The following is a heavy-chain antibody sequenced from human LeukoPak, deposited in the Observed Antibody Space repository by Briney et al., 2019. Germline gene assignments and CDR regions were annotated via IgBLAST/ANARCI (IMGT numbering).Heavy chain of an antibody. J-gene: IGHJ4*02. CDR2: ISSSSSYI. D-gene: IGHD5-24*01. CDR3: AKVTWLEFYYFDY. Sequence: GGSLRLSCAASGFTFSSYSMNWVRQALGKGLEWVSSISSSSSYISYADSVKGRFTISRDNAENSLYLQMNSLRAEDTALYYCAKVTWLEFYYFDYWGQGTLVTVSS. V-gene: IGHV3-21*04. CDR1: GFTFSSYS.